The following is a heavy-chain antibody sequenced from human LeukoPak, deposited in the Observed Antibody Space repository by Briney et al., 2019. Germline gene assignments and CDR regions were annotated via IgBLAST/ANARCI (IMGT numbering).Heavy chain of an antibody. CDR2: IIPIFGTA. J-gene: IGHJ5*02. CDR1: GGTFSSYA. D-gene: IGHD1-7*01. Sequence: SVKVSCKASGGTFSSYAISWVRQAPGQGLEWMGRIIPIFGTANYAQKFQGRVTITTHESTSTAYMELSSLRSEDTAVYHCARGNPGYNWNYGGWFDPWGQGTLVTLSS. CDR3: ARGNPGYNWNYGGWFDP. V-gene: IGHV1-69*05.